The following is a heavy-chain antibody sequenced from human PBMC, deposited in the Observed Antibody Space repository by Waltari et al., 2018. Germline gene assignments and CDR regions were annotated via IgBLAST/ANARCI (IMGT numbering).Heavy chain of an antibody. CDR3: AREIGDSSYDAFDI. D-gene: IGHD6-6*01. CDR2: INPNSGGT. Sequence: QVQLVQSGAEVKKPGASVKVSCKASGYTFTGYYMHWVRPAPGQGLEWMGRINPNSGGTNYAQKFKGRVTMTRDTSISTAYMELSRLRSDDTAVYYCAREIGDSSYDAFDIWGQGTMVTVSS. V-gene: IGHV1-2*06. J-gene: IGHJ3*02. CDR1: GYTFTGYY.